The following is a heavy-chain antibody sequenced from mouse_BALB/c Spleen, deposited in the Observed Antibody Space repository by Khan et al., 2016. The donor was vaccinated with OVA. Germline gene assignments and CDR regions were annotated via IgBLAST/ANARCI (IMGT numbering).Heavy chain of an antibody. V-gene: IGHV5-17*02. J-gene: IGHJ2*01. CDR2: ISTGSYTI. D-gene: IGHD1-1*01. CDR1: GFTFSSFG. CDR3: ARENYYSTSYVDY. Sequence: EVQLVESGGGLVQPGGSRKLSCAVSGFTFSSFGMHWVRQAPEKGLEWVAYISTGSYTIYYADTVKGRFTISRDNPKNTLFLQMTSLRSEDTAMYYCARENYYSTSYVDYWGQGTTLTVSS.